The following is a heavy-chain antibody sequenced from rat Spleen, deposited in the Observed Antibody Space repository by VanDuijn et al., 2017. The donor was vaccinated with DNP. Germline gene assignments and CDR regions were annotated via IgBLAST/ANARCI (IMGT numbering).Heavy chain of an antibody. D-gene: IGHD1-12*02. V-gene: IGHV2-41*01. Sequence: QVQLKESGPGLVQPSQTLSLTCTVAGFSLTSYNVHWVRQPPGKGLEWMGLIGNTGGTRYNAVFKSRLSITRDISKSQVFLKMNSPQTEDSAIYFCAREDTMMVVGFLDFWGRGIMVTVSS. CDR2: IGNTGGT. J-gene: IGHJ2*01. CDR1: GFSLTSYN. CDR3: AREDTMMVVGFLDF.